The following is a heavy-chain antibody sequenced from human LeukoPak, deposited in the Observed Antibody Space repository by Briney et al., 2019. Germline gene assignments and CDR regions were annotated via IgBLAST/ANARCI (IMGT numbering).Heavy chain of an antibody. CDR1: GGSISSYS. CDR2: IYYTGST. Sequence: PSETLSLTCTVSGGSISSYSWSWIRQPPGKGLEWIGDIYYTGSTNYNPSLKGRVTILVDTSRNHFSVKLSSVTAADTAVCYCARSQNYYGSGDYWSQGTLVTVSS. V-gene: IGHV4-59*13. J-gene: IGHJ4*02. CDR3: ARSQNYYGSGDY. D-gene: IGHD3-10*01.